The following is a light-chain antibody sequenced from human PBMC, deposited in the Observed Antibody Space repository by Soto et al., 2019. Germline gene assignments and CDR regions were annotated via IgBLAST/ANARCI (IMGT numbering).Light chain of an antibody. V-gene: IGKV1-5*01. J-gene: IGKJ2*01. CDR3: QQYNSYNT. CDR2: DAS. CDR1: QSISTR. Sequence: DIQMTQSPSTLSASVGDRVTITCRASQSISTRLAWYQQKPGKAPNFLIYDASSLESGVPSRFSGSGSGTEFSLNISSLQPDDFATYYCQQYNSYNTFGQGTKLEIK.